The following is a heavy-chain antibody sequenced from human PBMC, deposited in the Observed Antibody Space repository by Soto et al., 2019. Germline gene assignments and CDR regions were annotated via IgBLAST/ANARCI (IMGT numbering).Heavy chain of an antibody. Sequence: QVQLVQSGAEVKKPGASVKVSCKASGYTFATYAIHWVRQAPGEGLEWMGWINPATGNTEYSEKFQDRVTLTRDTSATTAYMELRGLRFEDTAVYYCARRYKSAGWLETWGQGTLVTVSS. CDR1: GYTFATYA. V-gene: IGHV1-3*01. D-gene: IGHD1-20*01. J-gene: IGHJ5*02. CDR3: ARRYKSAGWLET. CDR2: INPATGNT.